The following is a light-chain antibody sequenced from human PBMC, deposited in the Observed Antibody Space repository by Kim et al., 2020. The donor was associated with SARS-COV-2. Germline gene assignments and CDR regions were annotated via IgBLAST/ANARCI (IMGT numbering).Light chain of an antibody. CDR1: RLRSDY. CDR3: NYRDSNDNEV. V-gene: IGLV3-19*01. CDR2: GKN. Sequence: VGLGEKVRIKGEGDRLRSDYGTQDKQKQGQALIIVSKGKNNRPSGIRDRFSGSSSGNTATLTGTGTQAGDEADCYCNYRDSNDNEVFGGGTKLTVL. J-gene: IGLJ2*01.